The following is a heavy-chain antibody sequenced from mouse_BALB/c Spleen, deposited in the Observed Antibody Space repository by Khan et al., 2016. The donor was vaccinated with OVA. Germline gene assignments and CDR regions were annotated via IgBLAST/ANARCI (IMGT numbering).Heavy chain of an antibody. CDR2: IGYSGGT. CDR1: GDSITSGY. Sequence: EVKLLESGPSLVKPSQTLSLTCSVTGDSITSGYWNWIRKFPGNKLEYMGYIGYSGGTYYNPSLKSRISITRDTSKNQYYLQLNSLTTEDTDTDDCASCGNPRWYFDVWGAGTTVTVSS. CDR3: ASCGNPRWYFDV. D-gene: IGHD2-1*01. J-gene: IGHJ1*01. V-gene: IGHV3-8*02.